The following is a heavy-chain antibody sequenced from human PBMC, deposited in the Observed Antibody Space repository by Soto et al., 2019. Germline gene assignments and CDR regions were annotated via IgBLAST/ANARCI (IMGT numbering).Heavy chain of an antibody. Sequence: ASVKVSCKTSGYTFSNYGITWVRQAPGQPLEWLGWISLYSDDTNYAQKFQGRVSMTTDTSTTTAYMELRSLRSDDTAVYYCARVVPGAEAWFGPWGRGTLVTVSS. D-gene: IGHD2-2*01. J-gene: IGHJ5*02. CDR1: GYTFSNYG. CDR3: ARVVPGAEAWFGP. V-gene: IGHV1-18*01. CDR2: ISLYSDDT.